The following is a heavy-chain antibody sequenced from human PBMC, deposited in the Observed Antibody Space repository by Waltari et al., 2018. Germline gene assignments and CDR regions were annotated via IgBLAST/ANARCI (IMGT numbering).Heavy chain of an antibody. CDR2: VDTEDGET. CDR1: GSTFTDYY. CDR3: ATDPFRDGYNFGAFDI. D-gene: IGHD5-12*01. J-gene: IGHJ3*02. V-gene: IGHV1-69-2*01. Sequence: EVQLVQSEAGVKKPWAQVTISCKFSGSTFTDYYMHLVQPPPGKGLEWMGLVDTEDGETIYAEKCQGRVTITADTSTDTAYMELSSLRAEDTAVYYCATDPFRDGYNFGAFDIWGQGTMVTVSS.